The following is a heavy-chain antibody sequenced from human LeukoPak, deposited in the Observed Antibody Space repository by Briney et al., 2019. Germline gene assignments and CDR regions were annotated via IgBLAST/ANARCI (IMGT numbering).Heavy chain of an antibody. J-gene: IGHJ4*02. V-gene: IGHV3-23*01. D-gene: IGHD1-7*01. CDR1: GFTFSDYA. CDR3: ATLGTYFGY. Sequence: GGSLRLSCAVSGFTFSDYAMSWVRQAPGKGLEWVSTIGGSGASTYYADSVKGRFTISRDNSENTLYLQMNSLRAEDTAVYYCATLGTYFGYWGQGTLVSVSS. CDR2: IGGSGAST.